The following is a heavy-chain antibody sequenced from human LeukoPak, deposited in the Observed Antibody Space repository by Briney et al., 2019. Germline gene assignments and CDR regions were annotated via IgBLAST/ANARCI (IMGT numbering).Heavy chain of an antibody. CDR3: ARTGLVRDDY. Sequence: TSETLSLTCTVSGGSISSSSYYWGWIRQPPGKGLEWIGSIYHSGSTYYNPSLKSRVTISVDTSKNQFSLKLSSVTAADTAVYYCARTGLVRDDYWGQGTLVTVSS. D-gene: IGHD6-19*01. V-gene: IGHV4-39*07. J-gene: IGHJ4*02. CDR1: GGSISSSSYY. CDR2: IYHSGST.